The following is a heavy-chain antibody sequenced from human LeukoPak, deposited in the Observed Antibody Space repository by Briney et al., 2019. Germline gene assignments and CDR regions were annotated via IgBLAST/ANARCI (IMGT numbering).Heavy chain of an antibody. D-gene: IGHD1-26*01. CDR1: GFTFGSYW. CDR3: ARGVGGHSKFGP. CDR2: INGDGRNI. J-gene: IGHJ5*02. V-gene: IGHV3-74*01. Sequence: SGGSLRLSCVASGFTFGSYWMHWVRHGPRKGLVWVSRINGDGRNINYADSVRGRFTISRDNAKNTLYLQMNTLGVEDTAVYYCARGVGGHSKFGPRGQGTPVTLPS.